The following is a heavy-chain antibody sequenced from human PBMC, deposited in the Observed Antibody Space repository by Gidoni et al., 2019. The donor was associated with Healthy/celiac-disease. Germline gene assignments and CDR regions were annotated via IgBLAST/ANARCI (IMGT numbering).Heavy chain of an antibody. V-gene: IGHV1-46*03. J-gene: IGHJ4*02. CDR1: VWIYGSYY. CDR3: ARERNLHYYDSSGGFDY. Sequence: YVWIYGSYYMHWVRQAPGQGLEWMGIINPSGGSTSYAQKFQGTFTMTRDTSTSTVYMELSSLRSEDTAVYYCARERNLHYYDSSGGFDYWGQGTLVTVSS. CDR2: INPSGGST. D-gene: IGHD3-22*01.